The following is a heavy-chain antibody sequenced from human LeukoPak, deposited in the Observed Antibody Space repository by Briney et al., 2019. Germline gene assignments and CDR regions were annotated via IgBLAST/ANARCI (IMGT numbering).Heavy chain of an antibody. CDR3: ARSGYYYDSSGYYPFDY. Sequence: PPETLSLTCTVSGGSISSYYWSWIRQPPGKGLEWIGYIYTSGSTNYNPSLKSRVTISVDTSKNQFSLKLSSVTAADTAVYYCARSGYYYDSSGYYPFDYWGQGTLVTVSS. CDR1: GGSISSYY. CDR2: IYTSGST. J-gene: IGHJ4*02. D-gene: IGHD3-22*01. V-gene: IGHV4-4*09.